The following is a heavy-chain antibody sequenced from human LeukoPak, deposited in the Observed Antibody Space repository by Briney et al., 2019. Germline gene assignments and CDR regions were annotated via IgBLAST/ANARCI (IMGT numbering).Heavy chain of an antibody. CDR3: ASYGGSVGSDWFDP. CDR1: GGSISSSSYY. V-gene: IGHV4-39*07. J-gene: IGHJ5*02. Sequence: PSETLSLTCTVSGGSISSSSYYWGWVRQPPGKGLEWIGSIYYSGSTYYNPSLKSRVTISVDTSKNQFSLKLSSVTAADTAVYYCASYGGSVGSDWFDPWGQGALVTVSS. D-gene: IGHD3-10*01. CDR2: IYYSGST.